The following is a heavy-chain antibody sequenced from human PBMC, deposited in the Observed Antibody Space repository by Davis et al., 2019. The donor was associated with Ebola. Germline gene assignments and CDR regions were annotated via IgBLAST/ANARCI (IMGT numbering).Heavy chain of an antibody. V-gene: IGHV3-33*01. CDR1: GFTFSSFG. CDR2: IWYDESHN. D-gene: IGHD2-15*01. J-gene: IGHJ4*02. CDR3: ARDPSSRCSGSTCPDPFDY. Sequence: PGGSLRLSCAVSGFTFSSFGMHWVRQAPGKGLEWVAVIWYDESHNFYADSVKGRFTISRDSSENTVYLQMNSLRVEDTAVYYCARDPSSRCSGSTCPDPFDYWGQGTLVTVSS.